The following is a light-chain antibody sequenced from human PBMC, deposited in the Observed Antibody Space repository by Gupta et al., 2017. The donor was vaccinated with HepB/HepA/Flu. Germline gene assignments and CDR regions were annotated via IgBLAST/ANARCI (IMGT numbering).Light chain of an antibody. V-gene: IGKV1-9*01. Sequence: DIQLTKSPSFLSASVGDRVTITCRASQGISSFLAWSQQKPGKAPKLLIYAASTLQSGVPSRFSGSGSGTEFTLTISSLQPEDFATYYCQQLNSYPITFGQGTRLEIK. CDR1: QGISSF. CDR3: QQLNSYPIT. CDR2: AAS. J-gene: IGKJ5*01.